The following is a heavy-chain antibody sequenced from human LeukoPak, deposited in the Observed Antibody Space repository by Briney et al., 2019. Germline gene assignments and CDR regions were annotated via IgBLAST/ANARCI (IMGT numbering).Heavy chain of an antibody. CDR1: GYTFTGYY. J-gene: IGHJ5*02. V-gene: IGHV1-2*02. CDR2: INPNSGGT. D-gene: IGHD3-22*01. Sequence: GASVKVSCKASGYTFTGYYMHWVRQAPGQGLEWMGWINPNSGGTNYAQKFQGRVTMTRDTSISTAYMELSRLRSDDTAVYYCARVAKSNYYDSSGYYNHNWFDPWGQGTLVTVSS. CDR3: ARVAKSNYYDSSGYYNHNWFDP.